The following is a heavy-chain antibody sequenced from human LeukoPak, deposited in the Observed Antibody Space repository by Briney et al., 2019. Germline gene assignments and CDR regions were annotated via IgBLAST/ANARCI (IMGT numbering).Heavy chain of an antibody. CDR2: IYHSGST. D-gene: IGHD3-22*01. Sequence: SETQSLTCAVSGGSISSGGYSWSWIRQPPGKGLEWIGYIYHSGSTYYNPSLKSRVTISVDRSKNQFSLKLSSVTAADTAVYYCARWDYDSRGFDYWGQGTLVTVSS. J-gene: IGHJ4*02. V-gene: IGHV4-30-2*01. CDR1: GGSISSGGYS. CDR3: ARWDYDSRGFDY.